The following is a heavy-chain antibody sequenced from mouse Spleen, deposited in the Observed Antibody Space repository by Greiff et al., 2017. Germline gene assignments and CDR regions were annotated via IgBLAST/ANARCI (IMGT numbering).Heavy chain of an antibody. CDR2: IDPSDSYT. CDR1: GYTFTSYW. CDR3: ARGDRNQAWFAY. Sequence: QVQLQQPGAELVKPGASVKLSCKASGYTFTSYWMQWVKQRPGQGLEWIGEIDPSDSYTNYNQKFKGKATLTVDTSSSTAYMQLSSLTSEDSAGHYCARGDRNQAWFAYWGQGTLVPGSA. J-gene: IGHJ3*01. D-gene: IGHD2-14*01. V-gene: IGHV1-50*01.